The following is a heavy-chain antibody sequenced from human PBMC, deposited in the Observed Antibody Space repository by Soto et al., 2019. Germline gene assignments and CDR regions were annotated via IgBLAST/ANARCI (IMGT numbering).Heavy chain of an antibody. CDR1: GGSISSGDYY. CDR3: ARDQRCGGDCRWFDP. CDR2: IYYSGST. D-gene: IGHD2-21*02. J-gene: IGHJ5*02. V-gene: IGHV4-30-4*02. Sequence: SETLSLTCTVSGGSISSGDYYWSWIRQPPGKGLEWIGYIYYSGSTYYNPSLKSRVTISVDTSKNQFSLKLSSVTAADTAVYYCARDQRCGGDCRWFDPWGQGTLVTVSS.